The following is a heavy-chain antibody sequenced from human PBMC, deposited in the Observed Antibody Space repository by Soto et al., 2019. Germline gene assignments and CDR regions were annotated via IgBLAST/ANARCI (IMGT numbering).Heavy chain of an antibody. J-gene: IGHJ4*02. CDR3: ARILHSGCDY. V-gene: IGHV3-9*01. Sequence: HPGGSLRLSCAASGFTFDDYAMHWVRQAPGKGLEWVSGISWNSGSIGYADSVKGRFTISRDNAKNSLYLQMNSLRAEDTALYYCARILHSGCDYWGQGTLVTVSS. D-gene: IGHD6-19*01. CDR1: GFTFDDYA. CDR2: ISWNSGSI.